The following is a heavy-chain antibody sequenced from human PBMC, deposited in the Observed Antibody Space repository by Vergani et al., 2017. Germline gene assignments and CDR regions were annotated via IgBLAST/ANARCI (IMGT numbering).Heavy chain of an antibody. J-gene: IGHJ4*02. CDR1: GFTFSSYS. CDR3: ARSPFYGDYEGGYFDY. V-gene: IGHV3-21*05. CDR2: ISSSSSTI. Sequence: EVQLVESGGGLVKPGGSLRLSCAASGFTFSSYSMNWVRQAPGKGLEWVSYISSSSSTIYYADSVKGRFTISRDNAKNSLYLQMNSLRAEDTAVYYCARSPFYGDYEGGYFDYWGQGTLVTVSS. D-gene: IGHD4-17*01.